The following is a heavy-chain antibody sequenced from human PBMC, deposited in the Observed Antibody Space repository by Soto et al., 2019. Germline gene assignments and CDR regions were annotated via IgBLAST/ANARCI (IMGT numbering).Heavy chain of an antibody. CDR2: ISGSGGST. CDR1: GLTFSSYA. CDR3: AKVDRSSSWYTT. Sequence: GGSLRLSCAASGLTFSSYAMSWVRQAPGKGLEWVSAISGSGGSTYYADSVKGRFTISRDNSKNTLYLQMNSLRAEDTAVYYCAKVDRSSSWYTTWGKGTLVTVAS. D-gene: IGHD6-13*01. V-gene: IGHV3-23*01. J-gene: IGHJ5*02.